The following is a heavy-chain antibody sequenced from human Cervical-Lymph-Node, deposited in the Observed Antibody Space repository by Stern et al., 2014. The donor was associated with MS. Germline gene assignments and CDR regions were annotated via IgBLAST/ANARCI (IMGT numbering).Heavy chain of an antibody. CDR1: GGSISSGGYY. CDR2: IHYSESN. V-gene: IGHV4-31*03. Sequence: QLQLQESGPGLVKPSQTLSLTCTVSGGSISSGGYYWSWIRQHPVQGLEWSGYIHYSESNYYHPSLKRRVTLSVDTSKNQVSLKLSSVTAADTAVYYCARTPYDFWSGYYGLDYWGQGTLVTVSS. J-gene: IGHJ4*02. CDR3: ARTPYDFWSGYYGLDY. D-gene: IGHD3-3*01.